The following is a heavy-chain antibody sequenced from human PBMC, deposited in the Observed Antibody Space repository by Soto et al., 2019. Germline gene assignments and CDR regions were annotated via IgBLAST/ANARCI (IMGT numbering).Heavy chain of an antibody. V-gene: IGHV3-30*18. CDR1: GFTFSSYG. CDR2: ISYDGSNK. J-gene: IGHJ4*02. D-gene: IGHD5-12*01. CDR3: AKTDEMATIIDY. Sequence: QVQLVESGGGVVQPGRSLRLSCAASGFTFSSYGMHWVRQAPGKGLEWVAVISYDGSNKYYADSVKGRFTISRDNSKNTLYLQMNSLRAEDTAVYYCAKTDEMATIIDYWGQGTLVTVSS.